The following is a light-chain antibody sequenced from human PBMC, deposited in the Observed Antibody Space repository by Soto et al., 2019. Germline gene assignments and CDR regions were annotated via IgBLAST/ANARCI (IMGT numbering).Light chain of an antibody. Sequence: EIVLTQSPGTLSLSPEERATLPCRAGQSVSSTYLAWYQQKPGQAPRLLIYGASSRATGIPDRFSGSGSGTDFTLTISSLEPEDFAVYYCQQRSNWPPITFGQGTRLEIK. J-gene: IGKJ5*01. CDR3: QQRSNWPPIT. CDR2: GAS. V-gene: IGKV3D-20*02. CDR1: QSVSSTY.